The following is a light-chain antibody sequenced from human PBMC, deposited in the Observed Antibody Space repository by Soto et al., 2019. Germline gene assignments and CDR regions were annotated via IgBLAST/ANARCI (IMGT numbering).Light chain of an antibody. V-gene: IGKV1-5*03. CDR1: QTISSF. Sequence: DIQMTQSPSTLSASVGDRVTIACRASQTISSFLAWYQQKPGRAPTLLIYKASTLKAGVPSRFSGSGSGTEFTLTISSLQPDDFATYYCQQYNSYPLTFGQGTRLEIK. J-gene: IGKJ5*01. CDR2: KAS. CDR3: QQYNSYPLT.